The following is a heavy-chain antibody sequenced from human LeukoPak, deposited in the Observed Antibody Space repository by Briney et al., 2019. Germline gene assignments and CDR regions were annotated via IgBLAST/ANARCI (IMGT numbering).Heavy chain of an antibody. D-gene: IGHD4-17*01. V-gene: IGHV4-59*08. CDR1: GGSISSYS. CDR2: IYYSGST. J-gene: IGHJ4*02. CDR3: ARGNIDYGHFFDY. Sequence: SETLSLTCTVSGGSISSYSWTWIRQPPGKGLEWIGYIYYSGSTNYNPSLKSRVTISVETSKNQFSLNLNAVTAADTAVYYCARGNIDYGHFFDYWGQGTLVTVSS.